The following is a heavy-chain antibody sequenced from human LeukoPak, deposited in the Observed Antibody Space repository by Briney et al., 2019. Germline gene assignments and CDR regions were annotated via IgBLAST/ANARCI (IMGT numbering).Heavy chain of an antibody. V-gene: IGHV4-4*02. J-gene: IGHJ4*02. CDR1: GGSISSSNW. D-gene: IGHD5-24*01. CDR2: IYHSGST. CDR3: ARMQMATISPYFDY. Sequence: SGTLSLTCAVSGGSISSSNWWSWVRQPPGKGLEWIGEIYHSGSTNYNPSLKSRVTISVDKSKNQFSLKLSSVTAADTAAYYCARMQMATISPYFDYWGQGTLVTVSS.